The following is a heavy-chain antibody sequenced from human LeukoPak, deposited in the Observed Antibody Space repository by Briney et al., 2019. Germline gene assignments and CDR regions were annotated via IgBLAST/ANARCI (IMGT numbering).Heavy chain of an antibody. CDR2: ISSSSSTI. CDR1: GFTFSSYS. D-gene: IGHD3-22*01. CDR3: ASDREYYYDSSGYRDY. V-gene: IGHV3-48*04. Sequence: GGSLRLSCAASGFTFSSYSMNWVRQAPGKGLEWVSYISSSSSTIYYADSVKGRFTISRDNAKNSLYLQMNSLRAGDTAVYYCASDREYYYDSSGYRDYWGQGTLVTVSS. J-gene: IGHJ4*02.